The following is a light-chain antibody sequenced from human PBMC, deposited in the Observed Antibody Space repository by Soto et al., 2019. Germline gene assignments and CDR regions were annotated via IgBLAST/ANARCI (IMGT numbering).Light chain of an antibody. Sequence: DLRMTQSPSSVSASVGDRVTSTCRASQGISSWLDWYQQKPGKAPTLLIYAASNLQSGVPSRCSSSRSGTDIPLAIGILQPKDFATYYCQQANSFPLTFGGGTKVEIK. J-gene: IGKJ4*01. CDR3: QQANSFPLT. CDR1: QGISSW. CDR2: AAS. V-gene: IGKV1-12*01.